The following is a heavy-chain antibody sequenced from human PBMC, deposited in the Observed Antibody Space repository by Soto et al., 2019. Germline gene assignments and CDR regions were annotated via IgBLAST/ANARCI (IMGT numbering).Heavy chain of an antibody. J-gene: IGHJ5*02. D-gene: IGHD6-13*01. V-gene: IGHV1-3*01. CDR3: VRRHVSATGIDWFDP. Sequence: GASVQVPCKASGYTFTSYGIHWVRQAPGQRLEWMGRINAANGDTKYSPKFQGRVTITRDTSASTAYMELSSLRSEDTAVYYCVRRHVSATGIDWFDPWGQGTLVTVSS. CDR1: GYTFTSYG. CDR2: INAANGDT.